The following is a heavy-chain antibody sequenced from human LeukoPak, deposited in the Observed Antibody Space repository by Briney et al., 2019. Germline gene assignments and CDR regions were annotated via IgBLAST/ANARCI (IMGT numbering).Heavy chain of an antibody. D-gene: IGHD3-3*01. J-gene: IGHJ4*02. CDR2: IWYDGSNK. V-gene: IGHV3-33*01. CDR3: AREFTDYDFWSGPGDY. Sequence: PGGSLRLSCAASGFTFSSYGMHWVRPTPGKRLEWVSVIWYDGSNKYYADSVKGRFTISRDNSKNTLYLQMNSLRAEDTAVYYCAREFTDYDFWSGPGDYWGQGTLVTVSS. CDR1: GFTFSSYG.